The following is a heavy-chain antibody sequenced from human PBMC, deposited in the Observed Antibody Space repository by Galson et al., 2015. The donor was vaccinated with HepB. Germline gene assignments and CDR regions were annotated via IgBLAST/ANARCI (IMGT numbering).Heavy chain of an antibody. CDR1: GYTSTSYG. V-gene: IGHV1-18*04. J-gene: IGHJ4*02. CDR3: ARDPLWVSSWYETYFDY. D-gene: IGHD6-13*01. Sequence: SVKVSCKASGYTSTSYGISWVRQAPGQGLEWMGWISAYNGNTNYAQKLQGRVTMTTDTSTSTAYMELRSLRSDDTAVYYCARDPLWVSSWYETYFDYWGQGTLVTVSS. CDR2: ISAYNGNT.